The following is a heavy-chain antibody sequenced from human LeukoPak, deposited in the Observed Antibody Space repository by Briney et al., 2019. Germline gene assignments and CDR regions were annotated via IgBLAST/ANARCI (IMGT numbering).Heavy chain of an antibody. V-gene: IGHV4-59*01. CDR3: ARSTYYDILTGSFYFDY. J-gene: IGHJ4*02. CDR2: IYYSGST. D-gene: IGHD3-9*01. Sequence: SETLSLTCAVYGGSYSGYYWSLIRQPAGKGLEWIGYIYYSGSTNYNPSLKSRVTISVDTSKNQFSLKLSSVTAADTAVYYCARSTYYDILTGSFYFDYWGQGTLVTVSS. CDR1: GGSYSGYY.